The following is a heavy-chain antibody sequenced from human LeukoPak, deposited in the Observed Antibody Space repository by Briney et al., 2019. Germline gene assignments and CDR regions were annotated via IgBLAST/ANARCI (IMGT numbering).Heavy chain of an antibody. Sequence: GALRLSCAASGFTVSSYYMSWVRQAPGKGLEWVSVIYSGGSTYYADSVKGRFTISRDNSKNTLYLQMNSLRAEDTAVYYCASPPDGYNDYWGQGTLVTVSS. V-gene: IGHV3-66*01. CDR3: ASPPDGYNDY. D-gene: IGHD5-24*01. J-gene: IGHJ4*02. CDR2: IYSGGST. CDR1: GFTVSSYY.